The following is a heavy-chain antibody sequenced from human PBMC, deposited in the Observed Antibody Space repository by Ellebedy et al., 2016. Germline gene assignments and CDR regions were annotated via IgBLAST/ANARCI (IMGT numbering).Heavy chain of an antibody. Sequence: GESLKISXAASGFTFSSYAMHWVRQAPGKGLEWVAVISYDGSNKYYADSVKGRFTISRDNSKNTLYLQMNSLRAEDTAVYYCARDDGGNYASTLEYWGQGTLVTVSS. D-gene: IGHD4-23*01. V-gene: IGHV3-30-3*01. CDR3: ARDDGGNYASTLEY. J-gene: IGHJ4*02. CDR1: GFTFSSYA. CDR2: ISYDGSNK.